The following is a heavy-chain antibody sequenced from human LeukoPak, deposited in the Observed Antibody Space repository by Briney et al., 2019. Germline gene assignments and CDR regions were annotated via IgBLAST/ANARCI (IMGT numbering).Heavy chain of an antibody. D-gene: IGHD3-10*01. V-gene: IGHV4-61*02. CDR3: ARVSGAYFDY. Sequence: SETLSLTCTVSGGSISSGGYYWSWIRQPAGKGLEWIGRIYNGGSTNYSPSLKSRVTMSEDTSKNQFSLKLSSVTAADSAVYYCARVSGAYFDYWGQGTLVTVSS. CDR2: IYNGGST. J-gene: IGHJ4*02. CDR1: GGSISSGGYY.